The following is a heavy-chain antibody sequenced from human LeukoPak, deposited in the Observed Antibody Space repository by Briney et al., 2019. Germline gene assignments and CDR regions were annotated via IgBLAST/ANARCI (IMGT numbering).Heavy chain of an antibody. V-gene: IGHV4-59*08. D-gene: IGHD4-17*01. Sequence: SETLSLTCTVSGGFISSYYWSWIRQPPGKGLEWIGYIYYSGSTNYNPSLKSRVTISVDTSKNQFSLKLSSVTAADTAVYYCARHIHYGDYADWGQGALVTVSS. J-gene: IGHJ4*02. CDR1: GGFISSYY. CDR3: ARHIHYGDYAD. CDR2: IYYSGST.